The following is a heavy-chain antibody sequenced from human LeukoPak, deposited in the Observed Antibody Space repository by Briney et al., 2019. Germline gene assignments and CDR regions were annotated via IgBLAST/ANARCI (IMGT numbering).Heavy chain of an antibody. Sequence: SGGSLRLSCAASGFTFDDYAMHWVRQAPGKGLEWVSGISWNSGSIGYADSVKGRFTISRDNAKNSLYLQMNSLRAEDTALYYCAKDGYSSGWYYFDHWRQGTLVTVSS. CDR3: AKDGYSSGWYYFDH. J-gene: IGHJ4*02. V-gene: IGHV3-9*01. CDR1: GFTFDDYA. D-gene: IGHD6-19*01. CDR2: ISWNSGSI.